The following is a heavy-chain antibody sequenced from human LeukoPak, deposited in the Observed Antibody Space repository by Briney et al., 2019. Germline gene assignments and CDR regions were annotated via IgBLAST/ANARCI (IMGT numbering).Heavy chain of an antibody. CDR3: ARGIDVVDY. Sequence: ASVKVSCKASGYTFIGYYLHWVRQAPGHGLEWMGWINLNTGDTNSAQTFQGRVTMTRDTSISTVYMDLSGLASDDTAVYYCARGIDVVDYWGQGTLVTVSS. D-gene: IGHD2-15*01. J-gene: IGHJ4*02. CDR1: GYTFIGYY. CDR2: INLNTGDT. V-gene: IGHV1-2*02.